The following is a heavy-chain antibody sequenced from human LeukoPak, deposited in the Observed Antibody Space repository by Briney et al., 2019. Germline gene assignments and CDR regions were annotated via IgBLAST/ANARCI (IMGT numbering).Heavy chain of an antibody. CDR1: GITFSNYW. Sequence: GGSLRLSCAASGITFSNYWMHWVRHAPGKGLVWVSHIIQDGSSTFYADSVRGRSTISRDNAKNTLYLQMNSLRAEDTAVYYCATYDYRGLGYWGQGTLVTVSS. D-gene: IGHD4-11*01. CDR2: IIQDGSST. CDR3: ATYDYRGLGY. V-gene: IGHV3-74*01. J-gene: IGHJ4*02.